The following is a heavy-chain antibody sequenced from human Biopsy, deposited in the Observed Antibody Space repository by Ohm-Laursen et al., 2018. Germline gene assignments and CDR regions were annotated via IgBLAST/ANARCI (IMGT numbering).Heavy chain of an antibody. CDR2: ISPSGRKT. CDR3: ARELGNGMDV. CDR1: GFTFSDYY. V-gene: IGHV3-11*01. J-gene: IGHJ6*02. Sequence: SLRLSCAASGFTFSDYYMSWFRQAPGKGLEWISYISPSGRKTYHADSVSGRFAISRDNAENSLYLQMKSLRAEDTAVYYCARELGNGMDVWGQGTPVTVSS.